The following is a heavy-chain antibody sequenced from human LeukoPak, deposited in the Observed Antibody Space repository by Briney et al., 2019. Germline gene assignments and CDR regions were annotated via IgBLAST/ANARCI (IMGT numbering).Heavy chain of an antibody. Sequence: GGSLRLSCAASGFSFSSWMAWVRQAPGQGLEWVDNINQDGGETYYVDSVQGRFTISRDNAKNSLFLQMNSLRAEDTAVYYCARSVDKGTVDYWGQGTLVTVSS. CDR2: INQDGGET. CDR1: GFSFSSW. V-gene: IGHV3-7*03. D-gene: IGHD5-12*01. J-gene: IGHJ4*02. CDR3: ARSVDKGTVDY.